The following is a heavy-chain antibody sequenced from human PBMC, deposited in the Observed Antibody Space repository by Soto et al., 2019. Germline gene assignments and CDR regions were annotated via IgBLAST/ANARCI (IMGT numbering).Heavy chain of an antibody. J-gene: IGHJ6*02. CDR3: ARHVDYYYYGMDV. Sequence: QVQLQESGPGLVKPSETLSLTCTVSGGSISSYYWSWIRQPPGKGLEWIGYVYYSGSTNYNPSLTRRVALSVATSKNQFSLKLSSVTAADTAVYYCARHVDYYYYGMDVWGQGTTVTVSS. CDR2: VYYSGST. CDR1: GGSISSYY. V-gene: IGHV4-59*08.